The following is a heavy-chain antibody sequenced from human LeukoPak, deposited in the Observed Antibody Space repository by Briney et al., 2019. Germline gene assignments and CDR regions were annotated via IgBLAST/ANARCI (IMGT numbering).Heavy chain of an antibody. CDR1: GGSISNSSYY. Sequence: SETLSLTCTVSGGSISNSSYYWGWIRQPPGKGLEWIGSIYYSGSTYYNPSLKSRVTISVDTSKNQFSLKLSSVTAADTAVYYCARHPYGMDVWGQGTTVTVSS. CDR3: ARHPYGMDV. J-gene: IGHJ6*02. CDR2: IYYSGST. V-gene: IGHV4-39*01.